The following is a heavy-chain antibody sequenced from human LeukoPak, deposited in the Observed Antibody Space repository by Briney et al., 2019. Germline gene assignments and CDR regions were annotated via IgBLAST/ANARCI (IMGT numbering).Heavy chain of an antibody. CDR2: ISSSSSYI. Sequence: GGSLRLSCAASGFTFSSYSMNWVRQAPGKWLEWDTLISSSSSYIYHADSVKGRFTISRDNARNSLYLQMNSLRAEDTAVYYCARDLEGYHYGSGNYPQWGQGTLITVSA. J-gene: IGHJ4*02. D-gene: IGHD3-10*01. CDR3: ARDLEGYHYGSGNYPQ. V-gene: IGHV3-21*01. CDR1: GFTFSSYS.